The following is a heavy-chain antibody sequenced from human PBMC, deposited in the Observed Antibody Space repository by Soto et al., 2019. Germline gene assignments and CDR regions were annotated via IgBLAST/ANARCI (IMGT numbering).Heavy chain of an antibody. V-gene: IGHV3-7*01. CDR1: GFTFGDYW. D-gene: IGHD6-25*01. CDR3: VREGDSGFVS. Sequence: EVQLVGSGGGLVQPGGSLRLSCATSGFTFGDYWMSWVRQAPGKRLEWVANTKQDESEKYYVGSVRGRFTISRDNAKNSLYLQMNSLRAEDTAVYFCVREGDSGFVSWGQGTLVTVSS. CDR2: TKQDESEK. J-gene: IGHJ4*02.